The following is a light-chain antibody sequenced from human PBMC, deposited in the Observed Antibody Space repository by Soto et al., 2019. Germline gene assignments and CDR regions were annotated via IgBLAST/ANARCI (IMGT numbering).Light chain of an antibody. CDR1: QSISXW. J-gene: IGKJ1*01. CDR3: QQYNSYSRT. Sequence: DIQMTQSPSTXXASVGDRVTXXXXASQSISXWLAWYQQKPGKAPKLLIYYASSLESGVPSRFSGSGSGTEFTLTISSLQPDDFATYYCQQYNSYSRTFGQGTKVEIK. V-gene: IGKV1-5*01. CDR2: YAS.